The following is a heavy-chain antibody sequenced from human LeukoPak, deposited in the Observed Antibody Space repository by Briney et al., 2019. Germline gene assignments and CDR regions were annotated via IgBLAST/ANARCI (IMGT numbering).Heavy chain of an antibody. CDR2: IIPILGTA. D-gene: IGHD3-9*01. V-gene: IGHV1-69*04. CDR1: GGTFSSYA. J-gene: IGHJ4*02. Sequence: SVKVSCKASGGTFSSYAISWVRQAPGQGLEWMGRIIPILGTANYAQKFQGRVTITADKSTSTAYMELSSLRSEDTAVYYCAIREYDILTGYYRGDYWGQGTLVTVSS. CDR3: AIREYDILTGYYRGDY.